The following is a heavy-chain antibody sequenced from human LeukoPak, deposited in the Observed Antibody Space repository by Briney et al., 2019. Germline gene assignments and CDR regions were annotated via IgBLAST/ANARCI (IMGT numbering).Heavy chain of an antibody. D-gene: IGHD4-17*01. Sequence: GGSLRLSCAASGFTFSAFALFWFRQAPGKGLGWISEIRGTGGTTYYADSVKGRCTISRDNSRNTVYLQMNSLRAEDTALYFCGKDPNGDYVGAFDFWGPGTMVTVSS. CDR1: GFTFSAFA. J-gene: IGHJ3*01. V-gene: IGHV3-23*01. CDR2: IRGTGGTT. CDR3: GKDPNGDYVGAFDF.